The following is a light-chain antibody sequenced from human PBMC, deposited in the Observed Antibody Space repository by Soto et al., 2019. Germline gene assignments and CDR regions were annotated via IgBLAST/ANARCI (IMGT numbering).Light chain of an antibody. CDR3: HQYYSTPWT. CDR1: QRVLYSTNNKNY. V-gene: IGKV4-1*01. CDR2: WAS. Sequence: DIVMTQSPDYQAVSLGERATINGKSSQRVLYSTNNKNYLAWYQHKPGQPPQLLIYWASTRESGVPDRFSGSGSGTEFTLTISSLQAEEVAVYYCHQYYSTPWTFGQGTKVDIK. J-gene: IGKJ1*01.